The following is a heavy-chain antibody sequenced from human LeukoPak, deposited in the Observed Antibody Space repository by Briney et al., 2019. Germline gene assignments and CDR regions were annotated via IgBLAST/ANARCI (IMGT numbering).Heavy chain of an antibody. D-gene: IGHD2/OR15-2a*01. CDR1: VGSFSAYY. CDR3: ARGLYDY. Sequence: SETLSHTRAVYVGSFSAYYWSWIRQPPGKGLEWIGEINHSGSTNYTPSLKSRVTIPFHATKHQFCLKLSCVTAEDTAVYYCARGLYDYWGQGTLVTVSS. V-gene: IGHV4-34*01. CDR2: INHSGST. J-gene: IGHJ4*02.